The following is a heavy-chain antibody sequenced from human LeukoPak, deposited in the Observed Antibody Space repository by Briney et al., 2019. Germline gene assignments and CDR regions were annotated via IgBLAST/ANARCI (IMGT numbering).Heavy chain of an antibody. CDR3: ARGPVAAAIDY. V-gene: IGHV3-48*03. CDR2: ISSSGSTI. Sequence: GGSLTLSCAASGFTFSSYEMNWVRQAPGKGLEWVSYISSSGSTIYYADSVKGRFTISRDNAKNSLYLQMNSLRAEDTAVYYCARGPVAAAIDYWGQGTLVTVSS. D-gene: IGHD6-13*01. J-gene: IGHJ4*02. CDR1: GFTFSSYE.